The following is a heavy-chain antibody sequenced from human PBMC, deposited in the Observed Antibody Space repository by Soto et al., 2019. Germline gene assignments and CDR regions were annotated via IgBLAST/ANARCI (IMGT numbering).Heavy chain of an antibody. CDR3: ARGLAGDLQTSFDY. J-gene: IGHJ4*02. V-gene: IGHV1-69*02. Sequence: QVQLVQSGAEVKKPGSSVKVSCKASGGTFSSYTISWVRQAPGQGLEWMGRIIPILGIANYAQKFQGRVTMTADKSTSTAYMELSSLRSEATAVYYCARGLAGDLQTSFDYWGQGTLVTVSS. CDR1: GGTFSSYT. CDR2: IIPILGIA.